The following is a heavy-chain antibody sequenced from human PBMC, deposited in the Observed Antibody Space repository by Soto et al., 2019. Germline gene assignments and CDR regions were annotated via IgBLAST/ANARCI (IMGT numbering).Heavy chain of an antibody. J-gene: IGHJ4*02. CDR3: ARDLGDGYHFDY. V-gene: IGHV4-59*01. D-gene: IGHD5-12*01. CDR2: IYYTGST. Sequence: PSETLSLTCTVSGFSIISYYWSWIRQPPGKGLEFIGYIYYTGSTNYKPSFKSRVTVSVDTPKNQFSLKLSSVTAADTAVYYCARDLGDGYHFDYWGQGTLVTVS. CDR1: GFSIISYY.